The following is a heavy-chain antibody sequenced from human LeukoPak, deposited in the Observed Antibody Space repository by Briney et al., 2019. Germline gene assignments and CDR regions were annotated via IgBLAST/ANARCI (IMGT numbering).Heavy chain of an antibody. Sequence: ASVKVSCKASGYTFTSYGISWVRQAPGRGLEWMGWISAYNGNTNYAQKLQGRVTMTTDTSTSTAYMELSSLRSEDTAVYYCARAREGYYDSSGYRFDYWGQGTLVTVSS. V-gene: IGHV1-18*01. D-gene: IGHD3-22*01. J-gene: IGHJ4*02. CDR2: ISAYNGNT. CDR3: ARAREGYYDSSGYRFDY. CDR1: GYTFTSYG.